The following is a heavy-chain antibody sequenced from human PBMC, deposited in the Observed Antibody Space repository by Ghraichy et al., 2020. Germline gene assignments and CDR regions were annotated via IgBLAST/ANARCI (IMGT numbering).Heavy chain of an antibody. D-gene: IGHD3-3*01. Sequence: GGSLRLSCAASGFTFSSYSMNWVRQAPGKGLEWVSSISSSSYIYYADSVKGRFTISRDNAKNSLYLQMNSLRAEDTAVYYCARTLDFWSGYYTGGAFDIWGQGTMVTVSS. CDR3: ARTLDFWSGYYTGGAFDI. CDR2: ISSSSYI. J-gene: IGHJ3*02. V-gene: IGHV3-21*01. CDR1: GFTFSSYS.